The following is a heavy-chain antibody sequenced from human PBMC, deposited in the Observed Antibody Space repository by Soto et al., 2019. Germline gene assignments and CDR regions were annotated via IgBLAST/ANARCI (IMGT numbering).Heavy chain of an antibody. D-gene: IGHD2-2*01. Sequence: QVQLVQSGAEVKKPGSSVKVSCKASGGTFSSYTISWVRQAPGQGLAWMGRIIPIPGIANYAQKFQGRVTITADKSRRTAHMELSSLRSEDTAVYYCAREENGVVTAAKGPTYYYYYMDVWGKGITVTVSS. J-gene: IGHJ6*03. CDR1: GGTFSSYT. CDR2: IIPIPGIA. V-gene: IGHV1-69*08. CDR3: AREENGVVTAAKGPTYYYYYMDV.